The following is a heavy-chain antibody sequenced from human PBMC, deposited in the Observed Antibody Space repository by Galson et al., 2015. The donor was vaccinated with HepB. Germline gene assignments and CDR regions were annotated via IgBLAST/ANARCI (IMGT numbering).Heavy chain of an antibody. CDR1: GFTVSDLY. V-gene: IGHV3-72*01. CDR2: TRNKANSYTT. Sequence: SLRLSCAASGFTVSDLYMNWVRQAPGKGLEWVGRTRNKANSYTTEYAASVKGRFTISRDDSKNSLYLQMNSLKTEDTALYFCAGAGGYDRPIDSWGQGTLVTVSS. J-gene: IGHJ4*02. D-gene: IGHD3-22*01. CDR3: AGAGGYDRPIDS.